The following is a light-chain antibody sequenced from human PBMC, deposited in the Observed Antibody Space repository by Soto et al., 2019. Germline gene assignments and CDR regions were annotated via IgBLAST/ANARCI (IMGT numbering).Light chain of an antibody. CDR2: KAS. CDR1: QHVSNW. Sequence: DVEMTQSPSTLPTSIGDRVTINCRASQHVSNWLAWYQQKPGKAPKLLIYKASRLESGVPSIFSASGAGTYFTLTINSLQSDDFATYFCQQYSKESTFGQGTKLEIK. J-gene: IGKJ2*01. V-gene: IGKV1-5*03. CDR3: QQYSKEST.